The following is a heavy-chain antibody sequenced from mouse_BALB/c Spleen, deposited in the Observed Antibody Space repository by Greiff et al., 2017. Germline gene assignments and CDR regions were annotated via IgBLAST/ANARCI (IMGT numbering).Heavy chain of an antibody. V-gene: IGHV1-14*01. Sequence: EVQLVESGPELVKPGASVKMSCKASGYTFTSYVMHWVKQKPGQGLEWIGYINPYNDGTKYNEKFKGKATLTSDKSSSTAYMELSSLTSEDSAVYYCARKLGPYYFDYWGQGTTLTVSS. CDR3: ARKLGPYYFDY. CDR1: GYTFTSYV. J-gene: IGHJ2*01. CDR2: INPYNDGT. D-gene: IGHD4-1*01.